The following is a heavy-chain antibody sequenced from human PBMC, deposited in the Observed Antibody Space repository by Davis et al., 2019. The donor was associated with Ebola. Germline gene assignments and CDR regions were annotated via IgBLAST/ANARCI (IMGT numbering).Heavy chain of an antibody. V-gene: IGHV4-59*01. Sequence: MPGGSLRLSCTISGGSISNYYWSRIRQPPGKGLEWIGYVYYSGTTSYNPSLKSRVTISIGTSKDQFSLRLTSVTEADTAVYYCAKGVGDYGWFDPWGQGTLVTVSA. CDR2: VYYSGTT. J-gene: IGHJ5*02. CDR1: GGSISNYY. D-gene: IGHD4-17*01. CDR3: AKGVGDYGWFDP.